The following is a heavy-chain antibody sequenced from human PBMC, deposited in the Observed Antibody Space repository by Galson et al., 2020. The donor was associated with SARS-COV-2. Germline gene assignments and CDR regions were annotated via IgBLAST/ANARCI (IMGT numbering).Heavy chain of an antibody. J-gene: IGHJ6*03. V-gene: IGHV4-34*01. Sequence: SETLSITCAVHGGSFSGYSWTWIRQPPGKGLEWIGEINIGGNTNYSPSLRSRVTVSVDTSKNQFSLNLRSVTAADTALYYCARGHRGVVPSPVLGLGPYYSYYYMDVWDKGTTVTVSS. CDR1: GGSFSGYS. CDR3: ARGHRGVVPSPVLGLGPYYSYYYMDV. CDR2: INIGGNT. D-gene: IGHD3-10*01.